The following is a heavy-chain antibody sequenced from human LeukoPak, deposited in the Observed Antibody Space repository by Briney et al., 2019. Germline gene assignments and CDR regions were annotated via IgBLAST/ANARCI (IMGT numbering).Heavy chain of an antibody. CDR1: GGSITANY. CDR2: IYYSGNT. V-gene: IGHV4-59*08. CDR3: ARYNGYAGDYFDY. Sequence: SETLALTCTVPGGSITANYWGGIRQPPGKGLEWIGYIYYSGNTNYNSSLKSRVTMSVDTSKNQFSLKLTSVTAADTAVYYCARYNGYAGDYFDYWGQGTLVSVSS. D-gene: IGHD5-12*01. J-gene: IGHJ4*02.